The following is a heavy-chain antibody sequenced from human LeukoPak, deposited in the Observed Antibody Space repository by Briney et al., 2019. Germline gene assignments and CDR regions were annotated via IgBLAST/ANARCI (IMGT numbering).Heavy chain of an antibody. CDR3: ARGPPAYSGYLGY. D-gene: IGHD5-12*01. J-gene: IGHJ4*02. CDR1: GFTFSSYW. V-gene: IGHV3-74*01. CDR2: INSDGSAT. Sequence: GGSLRLSCAASGFTFSSYWMHWVRQAPGKELVWVSRINSDGSATTYADSVKGRFTTARDNAKSTVYLQMNSLRAEDTAVYYCARGPPAYSGYLGYWGQGTLVTVSS.